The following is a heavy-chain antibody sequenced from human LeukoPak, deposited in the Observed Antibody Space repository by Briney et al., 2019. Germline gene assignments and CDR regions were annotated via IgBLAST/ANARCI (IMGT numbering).Heavy chain of an antibody. CDR1: GFTFNRRG. Sequence: PGGSLRLSCAASGFTFNRRGMHWVRQVPGKGLEWVAFIRYDGGENFYADFAKGRFTISRDNSKNTLSLQLNTLRAEDTALYYCAKDGDDCIDYWGPGTLVTVAS. CDR2: IRYDGGEN. D-gene: IGHD2-21*01. V-gene: IGHV3-30*02. CDR3: AKDGDDCIDY. J-gene: IGHJ4*02.